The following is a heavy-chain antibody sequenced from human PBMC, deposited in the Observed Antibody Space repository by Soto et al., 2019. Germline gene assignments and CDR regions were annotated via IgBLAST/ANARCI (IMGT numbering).Heavy chain of an antibody. V-gene: IGHV3-33*01. CDR1: GFIFNEYG. CDR2: IWYDGSNK. Sequence: QVQLVESGGGVVQPGRSLRLSCVASGFIFNEYGMHWVRQAPGKGLEWVAVIWYDGSNKYYADSVRGRFTFSRDNSRNTMSLQMNSLRVEDTAIYYCARWGCSGSNCNLNQRSFDLWGQGTLVTVSS. CDR3: ARWGCSGSNCNLNQRSFDL. J-gene: IGHJ4*02. D-gene: IGHD2-15*01.